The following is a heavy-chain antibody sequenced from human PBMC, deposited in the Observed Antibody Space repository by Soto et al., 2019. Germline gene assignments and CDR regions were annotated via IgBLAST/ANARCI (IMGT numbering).Heavy chain of an antibody. CDR3: ARDTGEAPMSYSFDY. J-gene: IGHJ4*02. V-gene: IGHV3-13*01. Sequence: EVQLVESGGGLVQPGGSLRLSCAASGFTFSSYDMHWVRQATGKGLEWVSTIGTAGDTYYPGSVKGRFTISRENAKNSLYLQMNSLRAEDTAVYYCARDTGEAPMSYSFDYWAREPWSPSPQ. CDR2: IGTAGDT. D-gene: IGHD3-10*01. CDR1: GFTFSSYD.